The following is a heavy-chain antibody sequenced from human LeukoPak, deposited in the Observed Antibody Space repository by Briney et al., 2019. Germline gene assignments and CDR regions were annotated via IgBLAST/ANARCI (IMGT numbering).Heavy chain of an antibody. D-gene: IGHD1-26*01. CDR1: GLSFTTYG. Sequence: GGPLRLSCAASGLSFTTYGMHWVRQAPLKGLEWLAAISYDGRNQNYADSAKGRFTIFRDNSQNTLYLQMNSLRAEDTALYYCVKDRTINGRSSPFDSWGQGTLVTVSS. CDR3: VKDRTINGRSSPFDS. V-gene: IGHV3-30*18. CDR2: ISYDGRNQ. J-gene: IGHJ4*02.